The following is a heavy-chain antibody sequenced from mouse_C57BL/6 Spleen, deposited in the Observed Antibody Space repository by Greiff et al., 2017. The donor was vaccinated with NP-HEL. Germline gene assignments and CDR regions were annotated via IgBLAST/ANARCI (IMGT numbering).Heavy chain of an antibody. CDR3: AIGIDAVVADKAMYY. CDR1: GFSLTSYG. D-gene: IGHD1-1*02. CDR2: IWRGGST. J-gene: IGHJ4*01. Sequence: VQGVESGPGLVQPSQSLSITCTVSGFSLTSYGVHCVRQSPGKGLEWLGVIWRGGSTDYNAAFMSRLMITTNKSKNQVFFTINSLRADDTAVYYYAIGIDAVVADKAMYYWGKVTSVTAAS. V-gene: IGHV2-5*01.